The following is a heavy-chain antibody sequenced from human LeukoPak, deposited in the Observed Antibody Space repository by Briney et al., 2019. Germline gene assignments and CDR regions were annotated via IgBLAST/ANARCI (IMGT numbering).Heavy chain of an antibody. V-gene: IGHV4-59*01. J-gene: IGHJ4*02. CDR2: IHYSGST. CDR3: ARNYRTAHSRAVAGNGVDY. D-gene: IGHD6-19*01. CDR1: GGSISSYY. Sequence: SETLSLTCTVSGGSISSYYWSWIRQPPGKGLEWIGYIHYSGSTHYNPSLKSRVTISVDTSKNQFSLKLSSVTAADTAVYYCARNYRTAHSRAVAGNGVDYWGQGTLVTVSS.